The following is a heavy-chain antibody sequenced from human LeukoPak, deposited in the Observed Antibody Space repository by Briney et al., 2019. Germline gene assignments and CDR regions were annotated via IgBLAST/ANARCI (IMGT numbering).Heavy chain of an antibody. Sequence: ASVKVSCKASGYTFTSYDINWVRQATGQGLEWMGWMNPNSGNTGYAQKFQGRVTITRNTSISTAYMELSSLRSEDTAVYYCARVSYCSSTSCYFDWFDPWGQGTLVTVSS. J-gene: IGHJ5*02. D-gene: IGHD2-2*01. CDR3: ARVSYCSSTSCYFDWFDP. V-gene: IGHV1-8*03. CDR1: GYTFTSYD. CDR2: MNPNSGNT.